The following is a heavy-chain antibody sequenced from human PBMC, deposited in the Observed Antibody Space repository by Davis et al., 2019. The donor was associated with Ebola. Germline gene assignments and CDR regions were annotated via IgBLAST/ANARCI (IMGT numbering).Heavy chain of an antibody. J-gene: IGHJ6*02. CDR1: GFTFSSYA. CDR3: TRDHGDYLANYGMDV. CDR2: ISGSGGST. D-gene: IGHD3-10*01. V-gene: IGHV3-23*01. Sequence: PGGSLRLSCAASGFTFSSYAMSWVRQAPGKGLEWVSAISGSGGSTYYADSVKGRFTISRDNSKNTLYLQMNSLRAEDTAVYYCTRDHGDYLANYGMDVWGQGTTVTVSS.